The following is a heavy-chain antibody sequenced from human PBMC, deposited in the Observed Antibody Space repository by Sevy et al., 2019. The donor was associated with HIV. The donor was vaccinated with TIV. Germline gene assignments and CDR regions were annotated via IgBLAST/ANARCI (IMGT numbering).Heavy chain of an antibody. V-gene: IGHV3-74*01. Sequence: GGSLRLSCAASGFTFSSYWMHWVRQAPGKGLVWVSRINSDGSSTSYADSVKGRFTISSDNAKNTLYLQMNSLRAEDTAVYYCARTSRSSWYVDYWGQGTLVTVSS. CDR1: GFTFSSYW. CDR3: ARTSRSSWYVDY. CDR2: INSDGSST. J-gene: IGHJ4*02. D-gene: IGHD6-13*01.